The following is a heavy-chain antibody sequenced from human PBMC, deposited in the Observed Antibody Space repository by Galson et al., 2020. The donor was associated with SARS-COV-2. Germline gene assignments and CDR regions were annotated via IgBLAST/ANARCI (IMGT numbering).Heavy chain of an antibody. J-gene: IGHJ5*02. CDR3: ARGLDFWSGYYPRWIDP. V-gene: IGHV4-39*07. Sequence: SETLSLTCTVSGGSISGSSSFWDWIRQPPGKGLEWIGSIYYSGTTNYNPSLKSRVTISVDTSKNQFSLKLSSVTAADTDVYYCARGLDFWSGYYPRWIDPWGQGTLVSVSS. CDR2: IYYSGTT. CDR1: GGSISGSSSF. D-gene: IGHD3-3*01.